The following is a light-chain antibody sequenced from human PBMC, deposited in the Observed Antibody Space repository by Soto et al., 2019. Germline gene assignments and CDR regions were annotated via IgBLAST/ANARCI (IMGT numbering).Light chain of an antibody. V-gene: IGLV2-11*01. CDR1: SSDVGGYNY. Sequence: QSALTQPRSVSGSPGQSVTISCTGTSSDVGGYNYVSWYQQHPGKAPKLMIYDVSKRPSGVPDRFSGSKSGNTASLTISGLQAEDEADYYCCSYAGSYGVFGTGTSSPS. CDR3: CSYAGSYGV. J-gene: IGLJ1*01. CDR2: DVS.